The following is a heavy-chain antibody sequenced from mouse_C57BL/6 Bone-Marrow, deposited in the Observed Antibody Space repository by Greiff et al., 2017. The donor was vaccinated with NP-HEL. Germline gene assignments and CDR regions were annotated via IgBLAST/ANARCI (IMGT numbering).Heavy chain of an antibody. CDR3: AYMWVSTMVTSPFAG. D-gene: IGHD2-2*01. CDR1: GYTFTSYW. J-gene: IGHJ3*01. Sequence: QVQLQQSGAELVKPGASVKLSCKASGYTFTSYWMQWVKQRPGQGLEWIGVIDPSDSDTNYNQKFKGKATLTVDTSSSTAYMQLSSLTSEDSAVYYCAYMWVSTMVTSPFAGWGQGTLVTVS. CDR2: IDPSDSDT. V-gene: IGHV1-50*01.